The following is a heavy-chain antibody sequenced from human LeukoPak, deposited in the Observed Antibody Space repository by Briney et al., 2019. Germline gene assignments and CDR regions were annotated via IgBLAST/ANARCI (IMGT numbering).Heavy chain of an antibody. CDR3: ARGIHSSGWYLHHY. CDR1: GYTFTGYY. J-gene: IGHJ4*02. D-gene: IGHD6-19*01. V-gene: IGHV1-2*02. Sequence: ASVKVSCKASGYTFTGYYMHWVRQAPGQGLEWMGWINPNSGGTNYAQKFQGRVTMTRDTSISTAYMELSRLRSDDTAVYYCARGIHSSGWYLHHYWGQGTLVTVSS. CDR2: INPNSGGT.